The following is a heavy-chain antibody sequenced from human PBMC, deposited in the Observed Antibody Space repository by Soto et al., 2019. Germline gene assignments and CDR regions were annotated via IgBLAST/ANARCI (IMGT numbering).Heavy chain of an antibody. CDR3: ARAGGKFDP. J-gene: IGHJ5*02. CDR2: IFYSGGT. Sequence: PSETLSLTCTVSGGSISGHYWGWIRQPPGKAPEWIGQIFYSGGTNYNPSLEGRVTMSVDTSKNQFSLKLSSMTAADTAIYYCARAGGKFDPWGQGTLVTVSS. V-gene: IGHV4-59*11. CDR1: GGSISGHY.